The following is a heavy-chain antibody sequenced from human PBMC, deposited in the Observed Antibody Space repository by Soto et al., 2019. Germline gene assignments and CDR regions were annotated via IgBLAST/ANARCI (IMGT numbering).Heavy chain of an antibody. J-gene: IGHJ4*02. D-gene: IGHD2-21*02. CDR1: GGSISSCDYY. CDR2: IYYSGST. V-gene: IGHV4-30-4*01. CDR3: ARGSDCGGDCSNFDY. Sequence: QVQLQESGPGRVKPSQTLSLTCTVSGGSISSCDYYWSWTRQPPGKGLEWIGYIYYSGSTYYNPSLKSRVTISVDTSKNQCSLKLSSVTAADTAVYYCARGSDCGGDCSNFDYWGQGTLVTVSS.